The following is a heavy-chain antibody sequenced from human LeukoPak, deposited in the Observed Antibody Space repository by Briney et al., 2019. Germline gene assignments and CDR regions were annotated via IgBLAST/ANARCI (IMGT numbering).Heavy chain of an antibody. V-gene: IGHV3-53*01. CDR2: IYSGGNT. CDR3: ASSLVSWFDP. Sequence: GGSLRLSCAASGFTVSSNYMSWVRQAPGKGLEWVSLIYSGGNTYYADSVKGRFTISRDNSKSTLYLQMNSLRVEDTAVYYCASSLVSWFDPWGQGTLVTVSS. D-gene: IGHD6-6*01. CDR1: GFTVSSNY. J-gene: IGHJ5*02.